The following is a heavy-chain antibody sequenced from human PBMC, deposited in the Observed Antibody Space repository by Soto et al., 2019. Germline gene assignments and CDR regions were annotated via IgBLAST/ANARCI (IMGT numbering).Heavy chain of an antibody. CDR3: ARRDYGDSDY. CDR1: GYTFTSYY. D-gene: IGHD3-16*01. Sequence: QVQLVQSGAEVKKPGASVKVSCKASGYTFTSYYMHWVRQAPGQGLEWMGIINPSSGSTNYAQKFQARVTMTRDTSTSTVYMALSSLRSEDTAVYYCARRDYGDSDYWGQGTLVTVSS. CDR2: INPSSGST. V-gene: IGHV1-46*01. J-gene: IGHJ4*02.